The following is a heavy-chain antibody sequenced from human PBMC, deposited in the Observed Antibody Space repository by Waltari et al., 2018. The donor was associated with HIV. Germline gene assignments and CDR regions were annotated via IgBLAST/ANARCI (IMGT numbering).Heavy chain of an antibody. D-gene: IGHD6-13*01. CDR1: GGSFSGYY. V-gene: IGHV4-34*01. CDR2: INHSGST. CDR3: AREGSWHQYYYYGMDV. Sequence: QVQLQQWGAGLLKPSETLSLTCAVYGGSFSGYYLTWIRPPPGKGLEWIGEINHSGSTNYNPSLKSRVTISVDTSKNQFSLKLSSVTAADTAVYYCAREGSWHQYYYYGMDVWGQGTTVTVSS. J-gene: IGHJ6*02.